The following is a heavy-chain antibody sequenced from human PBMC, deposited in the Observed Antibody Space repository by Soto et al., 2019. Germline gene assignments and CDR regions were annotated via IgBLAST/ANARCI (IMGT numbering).Heavy chain of an antibody. CDR1: GYTFTSYY. CDR3: ASAGLVSNMSIRPGYYYSGMDV. V-gene: IGHV1-46*01. D-gene: IGHD6-6*01. CDR2: INPSGGST. Sequence: QVQLVQSGAEVKKPGASVKVSCKASGYTFTSYYMHWVRQAPGQGLEWMGIINPSGGSTSYAQTFQGRCTMTMDTSTNTGYSELRSWRAEDTAVYYCASAGLVSNMSIRPGYYYSGMDVWGQGTTVTVSS. J-gene: IGHJ6*02.